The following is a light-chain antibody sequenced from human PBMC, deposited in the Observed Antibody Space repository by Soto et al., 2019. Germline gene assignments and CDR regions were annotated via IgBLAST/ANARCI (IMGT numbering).Light chain of an antibody. V-gene: IGLV2-23*01. CDR2: EGS. CDR1: SSDVGSYNL. J-gene: IGLJ1*01. Sequence: QSALTQPASVSGSPGQSITISCTGTSSDVGSYNLVSWYHQHPGKAPKLMIYEGSKRPSGVSNRFSGSKSGNTASLPISGLQADDEADYYCCSYAGSSTSYVFGTGTKLTVL. CDR3: CSYAGSSTSYV.